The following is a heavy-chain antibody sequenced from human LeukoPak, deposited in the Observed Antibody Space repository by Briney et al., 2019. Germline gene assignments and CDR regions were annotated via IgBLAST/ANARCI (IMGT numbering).Heavy chain of an antibody. D-gene: IGHD6-13*01. CDR3: ARDRGGPSSSWYDY. CDR1: GYTFNNYG. CDR2: INPDSGGR. V-gene: IGHV1-2*04. J-gene: IGHJ4*02. Sequence: ASVKVSCKASGYTFNNYGISWVRQAPGQGLEWMGWINPDSGGRNFAQKFQGWVTMTRDTSISTAYMELSRLRSDDTAIYYCARDRGGPSSSWYDYWGQGTLVTVSS.